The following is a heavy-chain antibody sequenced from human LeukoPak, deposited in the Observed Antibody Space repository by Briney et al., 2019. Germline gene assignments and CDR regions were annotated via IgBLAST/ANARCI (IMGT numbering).Heavy chain of an antibody. J-gene: IGHJ4*02. Sequence: GGSLRLSCTASGFTFGDYAMSWVRQAPGKGLEWVSAISGSGGSTYYADSVKGRFTISRDNSKNTLYLQMNSLRAEDTAVYYCAKEWGLPGFDYWGQGTLVTVSS. D-gene: IGHD3-16*01. CDR3: AKEWGLPGFDY. CDR1: GFTFGDYA. V-gene: IGHV3-23*01. CDR2: ISGSGGST.